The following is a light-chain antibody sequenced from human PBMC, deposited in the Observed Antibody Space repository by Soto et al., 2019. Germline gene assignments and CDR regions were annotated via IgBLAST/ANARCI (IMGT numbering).Light chain of an antibody. J-gene: IGKJ1*01. V-gene: IGKV1-5*03. CDR1: QSISSW. CDR3: QQYDSYPRT. CDR2: KAS. Sequence: DIQMTQSPSTLSASVGDRVTITCRASQSISSWLAWYQQKPGKAPKLLIYKASSLESGVPPRFSGSGSGTEFTLTISCLQPYDLATYFCQQYDSYPRTFGQGTKVEIK.